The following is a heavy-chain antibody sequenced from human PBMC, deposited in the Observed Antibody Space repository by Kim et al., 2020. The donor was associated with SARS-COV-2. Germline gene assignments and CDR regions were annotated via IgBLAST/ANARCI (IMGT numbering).Heavy chain of an antibody. CDR2: INHSGST. CDR3: ARGGRYCDCSGYWTWYFDL. CDR1: GGSFSGYY. V-gene: IGHV4-34*01. J-gene: IGHJ2*01. D-gene: IGHD3-22*01. Sequence: SETLSLTCAVYGGSFSGYYWSWIRQPPGKGLEWIGEINHSGSTNYNPSLKSRVTISVDTSKNQFSLKLSSVTAADTAVYYCARGGRYCDCSGYWTWYFDL.